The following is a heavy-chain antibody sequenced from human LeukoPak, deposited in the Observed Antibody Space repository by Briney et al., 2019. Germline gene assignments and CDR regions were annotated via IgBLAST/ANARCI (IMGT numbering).Heavy chain of an antibody. V-gene: IGHV3-48*03. Sequence: GGSLRLSCAASGFSFSSYEINWVRQAPGKGLEWVSYINNIGDIIYYADSVKGRFTISRDNAKNSLYLQMNSLRAEDTAVYHCVREGLGFAHGFDYWGQGALVIVSS. J-gene: IGHJ4*02. CDR3: VREGLGFAHGFDY. CDR2: INNIGDII. D-gene: IGHD2-8*01. CDR1: GFSFSSYE.